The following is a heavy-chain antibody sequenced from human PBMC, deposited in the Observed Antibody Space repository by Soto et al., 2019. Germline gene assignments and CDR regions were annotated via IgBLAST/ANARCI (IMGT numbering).Heavy chain of an antibody. CDR3: AVGYCSGGSCPTSYYYYGMDV. J-gene: IGHJ6*02. D-gene: IGHD2-15*01. V-gene: IGHV5-51*01. CDR2: IYPGDSDT. Sequence: PGESLKISCKGSGYRFTSYGIGWVRQMPGKGLEWMGIIYPGDSDTRYSPSFQGQVTISADKSISTAYLQWSSLKASDTAMYYCAVGYCSGGSCPTSYYYYGMDVWGQGTTVTVSS. CDR1: GYRFTSYG.